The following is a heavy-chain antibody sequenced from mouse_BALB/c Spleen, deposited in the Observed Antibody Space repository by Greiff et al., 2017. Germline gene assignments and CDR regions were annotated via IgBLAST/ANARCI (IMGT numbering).Heavy chain of an antibody. V-gene: IGHV2-2*02. J-gene: IGHJ4*01. D-gene: IGHD1-1*01. CDR1: GFSLTSYG. Sequence: QVQLQQSGPGLVQPSQSLSITCTVSGFSLTSYGVHWVRQSPGKGLEWLGVIWSGGSTDYYAAFISRLSISKDNSKSQVFFKMNSLQANDTAIYYCARSYVYYAMDYWGQGTSVTVSS. CDR2: IWSGGST. CDR3: ARSYVYYAMDY.